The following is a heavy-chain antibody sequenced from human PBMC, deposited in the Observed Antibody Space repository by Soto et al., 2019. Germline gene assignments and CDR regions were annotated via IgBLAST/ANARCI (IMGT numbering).Heavy chain of an antibody. CDR1: GGSISSGGYY. V-gene: IGHV4-31*03. Sequence: SETLSLTCTVSGGSISSGGYYWSWIRQHPGKGLEWIGYIYYSGSTYYNPSLKSRVTISVDTSKNQFSLKLSSVTAADTAVYYCARDRSTGTTIIDPWGQGTLVTVS. CDR3: ARDRSTGTTIIDP. CDR2: IYYSGST. J-gene: IGHJ5*02. D-gene: IGHD1-1*01.